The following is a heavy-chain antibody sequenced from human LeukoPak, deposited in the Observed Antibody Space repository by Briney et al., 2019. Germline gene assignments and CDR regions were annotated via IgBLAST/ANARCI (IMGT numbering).Heavy chain of an antibody. CDR1: GYTFTSYG. CDR3: AREWQYYYDSSGYPGYAFDI. V-gene: IGHV1-18*01. J-gene: IGHJ3*02. D-gene: IGHD3-22*01. CDR2: ISAYNGNT. Sequence: ASVKVSCKASGYTFTSYGISGVGPAPGQGLEWVGWISAYNGNTNYPQKLQGRVTMTTDTSTSTAYMELRSLRSDDTAVYYCAREWQYYYDSSGYPGYAFDIWGQGTMVTVSS.